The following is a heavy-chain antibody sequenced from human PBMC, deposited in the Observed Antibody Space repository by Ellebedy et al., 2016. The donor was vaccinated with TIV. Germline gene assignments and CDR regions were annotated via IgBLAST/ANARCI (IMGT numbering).Heavy chain of an antibody. CDR2: IYYSGTT. CDR3: ARDRGIAVAGPYGMDV. CDR1: GGSISSRSYY. Sequence: SETLSLXCTVSGGSISSRSYYWGWIRQPPGKGLEWIGSIYYSGTTYYNPSLKSRVTISVDTSKNQFSLRLSSVTAADTAVFYCARDRGIAVAGPYGMDVWGQGTTVTVSS. J-gene: IGHJ6*02. D-gene: IGHD6-19*01. V-gene: IGHV4-39*07.